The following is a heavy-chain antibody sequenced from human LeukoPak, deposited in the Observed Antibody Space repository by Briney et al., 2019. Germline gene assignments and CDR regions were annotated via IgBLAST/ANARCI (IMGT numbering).Heavy chain of an antibody. Sequence: GGSLRLSCAASGFTFSDYGMHWLRQAPGKGLEEVAVISWIGGEEHYGNSVRGRFTISRDNSKNMVYLQMNSLRAEDTAVSYCAKEQGYTVWLTTGHWGQGALVTVSS. CDR1: GFTFSDYG. J-gene: IGHJ4*02. D-gene: IGHD5-18*01. CDR3: AKEQGYTVWLTTGH. V-gene: IGHV3-30*18. CDR2: ISWIGGEE.